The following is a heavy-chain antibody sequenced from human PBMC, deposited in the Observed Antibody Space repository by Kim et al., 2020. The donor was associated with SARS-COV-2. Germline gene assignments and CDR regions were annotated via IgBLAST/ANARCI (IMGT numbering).Heavy chain of an antibody. J-gene: IGHJ3*02. V-gene: IGHV1-3*01. CDR3: ARDRGGATMEGVDAFDI. Sequence: FQGRVAITRDTSASTAYMELSSLRSEDTAVYYCARDRGGATMEGVDAFDIWGQGTMVTVSS. D-gene: IGHD1-26*01.